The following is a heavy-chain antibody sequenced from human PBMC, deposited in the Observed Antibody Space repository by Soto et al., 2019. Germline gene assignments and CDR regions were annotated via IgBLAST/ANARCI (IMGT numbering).Heavy chain of an antibody. CDR1: GGIFTNYI. CDR2: IIPVLNIT. J-gene: IGHJ4*02. V-gene: IGHV1-69*02. D-gene: IGHD1-7*01. Sequence: QLVQSGTEMKRPGSSVKVSCETSGGIFTNYIFNWVRQAPGQGLEWMGWIIPVLNITNYAQKFQGRFTITADKSTSTAYLELTSLRSEDTAIYFCAKAPTANSPSDYWGQGTLVTVSS. CDR3: AKAPTANSPSDY.